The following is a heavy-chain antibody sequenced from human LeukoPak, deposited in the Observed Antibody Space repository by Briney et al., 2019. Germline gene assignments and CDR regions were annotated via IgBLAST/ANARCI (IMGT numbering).Heavy chain of an antibody. CDR2: IYSGGST. J-gene: IGHJ4*02. Sequence: PGGSLRLSCAASGFTVSNNYMGWVRQAPGKGLEWVSVIYSGGSTYNADSVKGRFTISRDNFKNTVYLQMYSLRAEDTAVYYCARDGGSSSWYEVFDYWGQGTLVTVSS. D-gene: IGHD6-13*01. CDR3: ARDGGSSSWYEVFDY. CDR1: GFTVSNNY. V-gene: IGHV3-66*01.